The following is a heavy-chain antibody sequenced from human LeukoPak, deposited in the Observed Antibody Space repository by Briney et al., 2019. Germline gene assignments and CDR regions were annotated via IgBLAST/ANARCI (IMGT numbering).Heavy chain of an antibody. V-gene: IGHV5-51*01. J-gene: IGHJ6*03. D-gene: IGHD6-19*01. CDR3: ARQIAVADYYMDV. CDR2: IYPGDSDT. CDR1: GYSFNSYW. Sequence: GESLKISCKVSGYSFNSYWIGWVRQMPGKGLEWMGIIYPGDSDTRYSPSFQGQVTISADKSISTAYLQWSSLKASDTAMYYCARQIAVADYYMDVWGKGTTVTVSS.